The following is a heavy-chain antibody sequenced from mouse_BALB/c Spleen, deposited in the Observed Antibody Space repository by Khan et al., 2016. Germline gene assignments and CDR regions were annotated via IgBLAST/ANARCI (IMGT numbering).Heavy chain of an antibody. CDR3: ARDGGSLFAY. V-gene: IGHV9-3-1*01. CDR1: GYTFTNYG. CDR2: INTYTGEP. J-gene: IGHJ3*01. Sequence: QIQLVQSGPELKKPGETVKISCKASGYTFTNYGMNWVKQAPGKGLKWMGWINTYTGEPTYADDFKGRFAFSLETSASTAYLQINNLKNEDTATXFCARDGGSLFAYWGQGTLVTVSA. D-gene: IGHD2-3*01.